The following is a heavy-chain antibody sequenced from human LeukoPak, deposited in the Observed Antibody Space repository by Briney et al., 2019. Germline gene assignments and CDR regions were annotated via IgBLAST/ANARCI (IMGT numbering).Heavy chain of an antibody. CDR1: GFTFSSYG. J-gene: IGHJ4*02. Sequence: GGSLRLSCAASGFTFSSYGMNWVRQAPGKGLEWVSSISSSSSYVYYAGSVKGRFTLSRDNAKNSLYLQMNSLRAEDTAVYFCARGEVLAVTGSFDYWGQGTLVTVSS. D-gene: IGHD6-19*01. V-gene: IGHV3-21*01. CDR3: ARGEVLAVTGSFDY. CDR2: ISSSSSYV.